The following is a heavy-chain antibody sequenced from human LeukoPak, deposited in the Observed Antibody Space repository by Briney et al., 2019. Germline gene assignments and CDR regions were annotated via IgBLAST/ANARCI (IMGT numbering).Heavy chain of an antibody. CDR1: GFTFSSYA. CDR3: AKDLRAGYDFWSGYYAFDI. V-gene: IGHV3-23*01. J-gene: IGHJ3*02. CDR2: ISGSGGST. Sequence: GGSLRLSCAAPGFTFSSYAMSWVRQAPGKGLEWVSAISGSGGSTYYADSVKGRFTISRDNSKNTLYLQMNSLRAEDTSVYYCAKDLRAGYDFWSGYYAFDIWGQGTMVTVSS. D-gene: IGHD3-3*01.